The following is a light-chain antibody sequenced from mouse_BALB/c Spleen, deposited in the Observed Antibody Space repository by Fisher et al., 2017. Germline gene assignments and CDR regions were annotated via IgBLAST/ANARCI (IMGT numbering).Light chain of an antibody. CDR3: QQWSSYPLT. Sequence: IVLTQSTAIMSASPGEKVTITCSASSSVSYMHWFQQKPGTSPKLWIYSTSNLASGVPVRFSGSGSGTSYSLTISRMEAEDAATYYCQQWSSYPLTFGAGTKLELK. J-gene: IGKJ5*01. CDR2: STS. CDR1: SSVSY. V-gene: IGKV4-57*01.